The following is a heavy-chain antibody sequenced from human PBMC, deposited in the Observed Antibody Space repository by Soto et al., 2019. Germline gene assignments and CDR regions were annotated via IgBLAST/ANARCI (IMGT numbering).Heavy chain of an antibody. V-gene: IGHV4-59*08. J-gene: IGHJ3*02. D-gene: IGHD6-19*01. Sequence: KPSETLSLTCTVSGGSISSYYWSWIRQPPGKGLEWIGYIYYSGSTNYNPSLKSRVTISVDTSKNQFSLKLSSVTAADTAVYYCARHSSGWHDAFDIWGQGTMVTVSS. CDR2: IYYSGST. CDR3: ARHSSGWHDAFDI. CDR1: GGSISSYY.